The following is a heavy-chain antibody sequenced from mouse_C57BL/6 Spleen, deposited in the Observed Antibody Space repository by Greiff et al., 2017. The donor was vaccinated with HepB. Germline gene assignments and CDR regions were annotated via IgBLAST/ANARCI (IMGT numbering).Heavy chain of an antibody. V-gene: IGHV1-81*01. Sequence: VQLQQSGAELARPGASVKLSCKASGYTFTSYGISWVKQRTGQGLEWIGEIYPRSGNTYYNEKFKGKATLTADKSSSTAYMELRSLTSEDSAVYFCAREEGNWYEDYAMDYWGQGTSVTVSS. D-gene: IGHD2-14*01. CDR3: AREEGNWYEDYAMDY. J-gene: IGHJ4*01. CDR2: IYPRSGNT. CDR1: GYTFTSYG.